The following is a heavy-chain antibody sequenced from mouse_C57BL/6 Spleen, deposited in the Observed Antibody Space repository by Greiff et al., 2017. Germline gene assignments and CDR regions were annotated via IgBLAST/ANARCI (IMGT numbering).Heavy chain of an antibody. Sequence: QVHVKQPGAELVKPGASVKLSCKASGYTFTSYWMHWVKQRPGQGLEWIGMIHPNSGSTNYNEKFKSKATLTVDKSSSTAYMQLSSLTSEDSAVYYCARDYGSGDYWGQGTTLTVSS. J-gene: IGHJ2*01. CDR3: ARDYGSGDY. D-gene: IGHD1-1*01. CDR2: IHPNSGST. V-gene: IGHV1-64*01. CDR1: GYTFTSYW.